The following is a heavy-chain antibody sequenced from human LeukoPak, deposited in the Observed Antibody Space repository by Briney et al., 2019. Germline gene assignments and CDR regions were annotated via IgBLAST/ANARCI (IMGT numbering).Heavy chain of an antibody. CDR1: GASVAGHY. CDR2: VYSGTN. J-gene: IGHJ5*02. D-gene: IGHD2-2*01. V-gene: IGHV4-59*02. CDR3: VKGGQWDLLLA. Sequence: SETLSLTCTVSGASVAGHYWSWIRQSPEKGLEWIGFVYSGTNNYNPSLRSRVTISEDTSKNQFSLKLTSVTAADTAVYFCVKGGQWDLLLAWGQGTLVSVSA.